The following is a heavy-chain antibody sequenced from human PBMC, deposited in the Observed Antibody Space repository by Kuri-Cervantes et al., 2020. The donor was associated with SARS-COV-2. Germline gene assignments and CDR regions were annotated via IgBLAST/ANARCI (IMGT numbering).Heavy chain of an antibody. D-gene: IGHD3-10*01. CDR2: IRYDGSNK. CDR1: GFTFSSYG. CDR3: ARDPVHYGSGIKTLVDY. J-gene: IGHJ4*02. V-gene: IGHV3-30*02. Sequence: GGSLRLSCAASGFTFSSYGMHWVRQAPGKGLEWVAFIRYDGSNKYYADSVKGRFTISRDNSKNTLYLQMNSLRAEDTAVYYCARDPVHYGSGIKTLVDYWGQGTLVTVSS.